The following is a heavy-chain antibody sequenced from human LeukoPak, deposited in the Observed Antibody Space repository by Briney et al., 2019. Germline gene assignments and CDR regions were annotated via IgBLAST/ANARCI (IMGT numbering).Heavy chain of an antibody. Sequence: PETLSLTCTVPGGSISSYYWSWIRQPPGKGLEGIGYIYYSGSTNYNPSLKSRVTISVDTSKNQFSLKLSSVTAADTAVYYCARHTWGGSPDAFDIWGQGTMVTVSS. CDR2: IYYSGST. V-gene: IGHV4-59*08. J-gene: IGHJ3*02. D-gene: IGHD1-26*01. CDR1: GGSISSYY. CDR3: ARHTWGGSPDAFDI.